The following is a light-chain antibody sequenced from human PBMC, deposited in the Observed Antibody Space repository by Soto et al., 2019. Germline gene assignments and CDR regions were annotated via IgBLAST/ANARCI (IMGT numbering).Light chain of an antibody. J-gene: IGKJ5*01. CDR3: QQSYSTPSIT. V-gene: IGKV1-39*01. Sequence: IHLTQSPSSLSASVGDRVTITSRPHQDISSYLGWYQQKPGKAPKLLIYAASTMQSGVPARFSGSGSGTDFTLTISSLQPEDFATYYCQQSYSTPSITFGQGTRLEIK. CDR1: QDISSY. CDR2: AAS.